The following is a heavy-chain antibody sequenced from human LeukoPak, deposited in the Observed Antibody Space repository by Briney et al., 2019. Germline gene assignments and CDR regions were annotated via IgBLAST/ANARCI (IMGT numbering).Heavy chain of an antibody. D-gene: IGHD5-12*01. Sequence: GGSLRLSCAASGFTFSSYEMNWVRQAPGKGLEWVSNISSGNTIYYVDSVKGRFIISRDNAKNSLYLQMNNLRAEDTAVYYCAREGGYDILDYWGQGTLVTVSS. CDR2: ISSGNTI. V-gene: IGHV3-48*03. CDR3: AREGGYDILDY. CDR1: GFTFSSYE. J-gene: IGHJ4*02.